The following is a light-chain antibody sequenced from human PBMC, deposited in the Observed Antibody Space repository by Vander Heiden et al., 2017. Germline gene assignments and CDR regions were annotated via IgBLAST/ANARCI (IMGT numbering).Light chain of an antibody. V-gene: IGLV1-44*01. CDR3: AAWDDSLTGLV. CDR2: KND. Sequence: QSVLTQPPSTSGTPGQRVTISCSGSSPNIGSNAVNWYQQLPGAAPRMHIYKNDQRPSGVPDRFAGSKSGTSASLYVSGLRSEDEADYYCAAWDDSLTGLVFGGGTKLTVL. J-gene: IGLJ2*01. CDR1: SPNIGSNA.